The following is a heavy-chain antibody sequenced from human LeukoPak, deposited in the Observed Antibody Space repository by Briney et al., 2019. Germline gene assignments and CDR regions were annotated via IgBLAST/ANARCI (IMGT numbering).Heavy chain of an antibody. CDR2: ISWNSGSI. V-gene: IGHV3-9*01. D-gene: IGHD6-13*01. Sequence: PGGSLRLSCAASGFTFDDYAMHWVRQAPGKGLEWVSGISWNSGSIGYADSVKGRFTISRDNAKNSLYLQMNSLRAEDTALYYCAKDIERRRRQLGWGYYYYGMDVWGQGTTVTVSS. CDR1: GFTFDDYA. J-gene: IGHJ6*02. CDR3: AKDIERRRRQLGWGYYYYGMDV.